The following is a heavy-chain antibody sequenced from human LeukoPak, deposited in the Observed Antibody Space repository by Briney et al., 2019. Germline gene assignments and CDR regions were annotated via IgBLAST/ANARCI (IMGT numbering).Heavy chain of an antibody. V-gene: IGHV3-74*01. CDR2: ISSDGSNT. D-gene: IGHD6-19*01. J-gene: IGHJ4*02. Sequence: GGSLRLSCAASGXSFSSSWMHWVRQAPGKGLVWVSRISSDGSNTIYADSVKGRFTIPRDNAENTLYLQMSSLRAEDSALYYCARDRGGSGPTTTDYWGQGTLVTVSS. CDR1: GXSFSSSW. CDR3: ARDRGGSGPTTTDY.